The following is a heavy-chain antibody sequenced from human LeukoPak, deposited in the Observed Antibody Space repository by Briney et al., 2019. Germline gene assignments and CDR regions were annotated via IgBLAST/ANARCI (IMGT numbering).Heavy chain of an antibody. CDR2: ISGSGGST. J-gene: IGHJ3*02. CDR3: AKDGYCSGGSCYFEDAFDI. D-gene: IGHD2-15*01. CDR1: GFTFSSYA. Sequence: PGGSLRLSCAASGFTFSSYAMSWVRQAPGKGLEWVSAISGSGGSTYYADSVKGRFTISRDNSKNTLYLQMNSLRAEDTAVYYCAKDGYCSGGSCYFEDAFDIWGQGTMVTVSS. V-gene: IGHV3-23*01.